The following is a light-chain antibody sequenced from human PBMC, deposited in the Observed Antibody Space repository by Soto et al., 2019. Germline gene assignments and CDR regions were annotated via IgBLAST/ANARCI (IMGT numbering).Light chain of an antibody. V-gene: IGLV2-23*01. J-gene: IGLJ1*01. Sequence: QSVLTQPASVSGSPGQSITISCTGTSSDVGSYDLVSWYQQHPGKAPKLMIYEGSKRPSGVSNRFSGSKSGNTASLTISGLQAEDEADYYCCSYAGSSTLGVFGTGTKVT. CDR1: SSDVGSYDL. CDR3: CSYAGSSTLGV. CDR2: EGS.